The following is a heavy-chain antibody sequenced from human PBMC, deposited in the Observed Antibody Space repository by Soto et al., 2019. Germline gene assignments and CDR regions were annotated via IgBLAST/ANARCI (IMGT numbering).Heavy chain of an antibody. D-gene: IGHD3-22*01. J-gene: IGHJ5*02. V-gene: IGHV1-69*13. Sequence: ASVKVSCKASGGTFSSYAISWVRQAPGQGLEWMGGIIPIFGTANYAQKFQGRVTITADESTSTGYMELSSLRSEDTAVYYCARHGYYYDSSGYYEKSKFFSWFDPWGQGTLVTVSS. CDR3: ARHGYYYDSSGYYEKSKFFSWFDP. CDR1: GGTFSSYA. CDR2: IIPIFGTA.